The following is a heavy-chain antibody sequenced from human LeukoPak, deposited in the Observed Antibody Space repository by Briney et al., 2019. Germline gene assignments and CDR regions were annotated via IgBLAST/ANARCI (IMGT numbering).Heavy chain of an antibody. CDR1: GFTFNGSA. D-gene: IGHD6-19*01. Sequence: GGSLKLSCAASGFTFNGSAMHWVRQASGKGLEWVGRIRSKANSYATAYAASVKGRFTISRDDSKNTAYLQMNSLKTEDTAVYYCTNLLGIAVAGEQSLTDWYFDLWGRGTLFTVSS. CDR2: IRSKANSYAT. CDR3: TNLLGIAVAGEQSLTDWYFDL. V-gene: IGHV3-73*01. J-gene: IGHJ2*01.